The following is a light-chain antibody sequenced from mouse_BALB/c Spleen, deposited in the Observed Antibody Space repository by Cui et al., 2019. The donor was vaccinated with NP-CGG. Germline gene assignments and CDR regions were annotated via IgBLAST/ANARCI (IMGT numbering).Light chain of an antibody. V-gene: IGLV1*01. CDR1: TGAVTTSNY. Sequence: QAVVTQEPALTTSPGATVTLTCRSSTGAVTTSNYAKWVQEKPDHLFTGLIGGTNNRAPGVPARFSGSLIGDKAALTITGAQTEDEAIYFCALWYSNHWVFGGGTKLTVL. CDR2: GTN. CDR3: ALWYSNHWV. J-gene: IGLJ1*01.